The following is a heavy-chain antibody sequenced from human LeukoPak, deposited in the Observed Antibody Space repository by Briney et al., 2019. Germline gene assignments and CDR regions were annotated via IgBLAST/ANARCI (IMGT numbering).Heavy chain of an antibody. D-gene: IGHD6-6*01. V-gene: IGHV3-48*01. CDR2: ISSSGSSM. CDR1: GFTFSGYG. Sequence: SGGSLRLSCAASGFTFSGYGMNWVRQAPGKGLEWISYISSSGSSMNYADSVKGRFTISRDNAKNSLYLQMNSLRVEDTAVYYCARGGAARPDYWGQGSLVTVSS. J-gene: IGHJ4*02. CDR3: ARGGAARPDY.